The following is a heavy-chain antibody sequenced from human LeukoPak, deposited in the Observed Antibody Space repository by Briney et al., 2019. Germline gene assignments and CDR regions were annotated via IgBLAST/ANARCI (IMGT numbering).Heavy chain of an antibody. D-gene: IGHD3-22*01. CDR1: GGSISSHY. Sequence: KPSETLSLTCTVFGGSISSHYWSWIRQPPGKGLEWIGYIYYSGSTNYNPSLKSRVTISVDTSKNQFSLKLSSVTAADTAVYYCARGTTYYYDSSGYYLDYWGQGTLVTVSS. J-gene: IGHJ4*02. V-gene: IGHV4-59*11. CDR3: ARGTTYYYDSSGYYLDY. CDR2: IYYSGST.